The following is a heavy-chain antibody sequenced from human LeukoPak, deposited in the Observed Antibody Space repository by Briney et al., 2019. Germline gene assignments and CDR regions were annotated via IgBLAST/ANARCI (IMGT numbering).Heavy chain of an antibody. CDR3: ARDQVRRPITVAGIINSFDY. CDR1: GFTFSSYE. V-gene: IGHV3-48*03. D-gene: IGHD6-19*01. Sequence: PGGSLRLSCAASGFTFSSYEMNWVRQAPGKGLEWVSYISSSGSTIYYADSVKGRFTISRDNAKNSLYLQMNSLRAEDTAVYYCARDQVRRPITVAGIINSFDYWGQGTLVTVSS. J-gene: IGHJ4*02. CDR2: ISSSGSTI.